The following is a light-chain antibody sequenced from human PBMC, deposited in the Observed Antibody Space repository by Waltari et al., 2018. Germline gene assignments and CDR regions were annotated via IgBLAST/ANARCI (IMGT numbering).Light chain of an antibody. CDR3: CSYAGSSTPVI. V-gene: IGLV2-23*02. Sequence: QSALTQPASVSGSPGQSITISCTGTSSDVGGYNYVSWSQQHPGKAPKFIIYDVSQRPSGVSNRFSGSKSGNTASLTISVLQAEDEADYYCCSYAGSSTPVIFGGGTKLTVL. J-gene: IGLJ2*01. CDR1: SSDVGGYNY. CDR2: DVS.